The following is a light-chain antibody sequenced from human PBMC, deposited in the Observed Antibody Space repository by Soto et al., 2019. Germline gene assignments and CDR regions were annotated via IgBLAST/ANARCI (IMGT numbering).Light chain of an antibody. CDR1: SSDVGGYNY. CDR2: DVS. V-gene: IGLV2-11*01. CDR3: CSYAGSYTHYV. Sequence: QSALTQPRPVSGSPGQSVTISCTGISSDVGGYNYVSWYQQHPGKAPKLMIYDVSKRLSGVPDRFSGSKSGNTASLTISGLQAEDEADYYCCSYAGSYTHYVFGTGTKVTVL. J-gene: IGLJ1*01.